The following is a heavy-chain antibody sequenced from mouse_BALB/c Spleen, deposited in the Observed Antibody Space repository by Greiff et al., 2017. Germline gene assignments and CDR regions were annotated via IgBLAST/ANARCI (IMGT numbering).Heavy chain of an antibody. CDR3: ARNIYYGSSYVAYYAMDY. J-gene: IGHJ4*01. V-gene: IGHV2-2*02. D-gene: IGHD1-1*01. Sequence: VQLQESGPGLVQPSQSLSITCTVSGFSLTSYGVHWVRQSPGKGLEWLGVIWSGGSTDYNAAFISRLSISKDNSKSQVFFKMNSLQANDTAIYYCARNIYYGSSYVAYYAMDYWGQGTSVTVSS. CDR1: GFSLTSYG. CDR2: IWSGGST.